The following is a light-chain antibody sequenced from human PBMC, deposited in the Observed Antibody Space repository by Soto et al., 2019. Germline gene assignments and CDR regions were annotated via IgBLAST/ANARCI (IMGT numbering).Light chain of an antibody. CDR1: QSFTSNY. CDR2: GAS. V-gene: IGKV3-20*01. J-gene: IGKJ2*01. CDR3: QQYGSSPYP. Sequence: EIVLTQSPGTLSLSPGERAILSCRASQSFTSNYLAWYRHQPGQAPRLLTYGASSRATGIPDRFSGSGSGTDFTLIISGLAPEDSAVYYCQQYGSSPYPFGQGTKLEIK.